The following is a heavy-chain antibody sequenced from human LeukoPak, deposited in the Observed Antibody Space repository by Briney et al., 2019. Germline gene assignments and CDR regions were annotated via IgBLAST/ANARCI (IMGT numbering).Heavy chain of an antibody. V-gene: IGHV3-30*04. CDR1: GFTFSSYA. CDR3: GRDTMIGGYFDY. Sequence: PGRSLRLSCAASGFTFSSYAMHWVRQAPGKGLEWVAVISYDGSNKYYADSVKGRFTISRDNSKNTLYLQMNSLRAEDTAVYYCGRDTMIGGYFDYWGQGTLVTVSS. CDR2: ISYDGSNK. D-gene: IGHD3-22*01. J-gene: IGHJ4*02.